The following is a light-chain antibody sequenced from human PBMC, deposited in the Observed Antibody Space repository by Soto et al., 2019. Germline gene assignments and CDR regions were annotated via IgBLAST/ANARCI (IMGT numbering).Light chain of an antibody. CDR2: GAS. CDR3: QQYNKWPGP. CDR1: QSVSSN. J-gene: IGKJ1*01. V-gene: IGKV3-15*01. Sequence: EIVMTQKPANLAVSRGGRATLSCRASQSVSSNLAWYQQKPGQAPRLLIYGASTRATGIPARFSGSGSGTEFTLTISCLQSDDSAVYFCQQYNKWPGPFGQGTKVDIK.